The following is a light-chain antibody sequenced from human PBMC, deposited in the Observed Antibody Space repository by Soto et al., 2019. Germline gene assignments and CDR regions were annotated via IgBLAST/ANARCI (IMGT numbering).Light chain of an antibody. J-gene: IGKJ4*01. V-gene: IGKV1-33*01. CDR2: DAS. CDR3: QLYRNVVLT. Sequence: DITMTQSPSSLSASVGDRVTLTCQASEDVSDYVNWYQQKPGRAPKLLIYDASKLETGVSSRFSGSGSGTHFTFTIRDLQPEDFATHYCQLYRNVVLTFGGGTRVDI. CDR1: EDVSDY.